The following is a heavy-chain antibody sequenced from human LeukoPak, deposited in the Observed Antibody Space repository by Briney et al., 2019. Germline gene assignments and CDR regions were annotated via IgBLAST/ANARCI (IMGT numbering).Heavy chain of an antibody. CDR1: GGSISSSSYY. CDR3: ARYYYSSGYYGP. CDR2: ISYSGTT. V-gene: IGHV4-39*07. D-gene: IGHD3-22*01. J-gene: IGHJ5*02. Sequence: SETLSLTCTVSGGSISSSSYYWGWIRQPPGKGLEWIGTISYSGTTYYNPSLKSRVSISVDTSKNQFSLRLTSVTAADTAVYYCARYYYSSGYYGPWGQGTLVTVSS.